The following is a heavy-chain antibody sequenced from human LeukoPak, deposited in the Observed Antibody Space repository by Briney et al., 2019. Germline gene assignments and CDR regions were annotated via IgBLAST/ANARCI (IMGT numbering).Heavy chain of an antibody. Sequence: GGPLRLSCAASGFTFSSYGMHWVRQAPGKGLEWVAVIWYDGSNKYYADSVKGRFTISRDNAKNTLYLQMNSLRAADTAVYYCARDSPNYSKGAIDIWGQGTMVTVSS. J-gene: IGHJ3*02. CDR3: ARDSPNYSKGAIDI. CDR1: GFTFSSYG. D-gene: IGHD1-7*01. CDR2: IWYDGSNK. V-gene: IGHV3-33*01.